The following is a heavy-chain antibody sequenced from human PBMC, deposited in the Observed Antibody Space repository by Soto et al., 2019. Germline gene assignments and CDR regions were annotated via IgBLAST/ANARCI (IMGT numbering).Heavy chain of an antibody. CDR3: ARHWGKGVARTLGT. D-gene: IGHD6-13*01. Sequence: YCAIIRQCPGKGLEWIATIYYSGSTYYNPSLKSRVTISVDTSKDPFYLRLSSVTAAETAVYYCARHWGKGVARTLGTWGQAMLVTVYS. V-gene: IGHV4-39*01. J-gene: IGHJ5*01. CDR2: IYYSGST. CDR1: Y.